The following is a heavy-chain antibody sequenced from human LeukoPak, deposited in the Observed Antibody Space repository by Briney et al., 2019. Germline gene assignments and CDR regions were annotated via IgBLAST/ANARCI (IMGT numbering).Heavy chain of an antibody. J-gene: IGHJ4*02. CDR3: ARDRDGGNVFAIDY. CDR1: GGSISSYY. D-gene: IGHD4-23*01. Sequence: PSETLSLTCTVSGGSISSYYWSWIRQPPGKGLEWIGYIYYSGSTNYNPSLKSRVTISVDTSKNQFSLKLSSVTAADTAVYYCARDRDGGNVFAIDYWGQGTLVTVSS. CDR2: IYYSGST. V-gene: IGHV4-59*01.